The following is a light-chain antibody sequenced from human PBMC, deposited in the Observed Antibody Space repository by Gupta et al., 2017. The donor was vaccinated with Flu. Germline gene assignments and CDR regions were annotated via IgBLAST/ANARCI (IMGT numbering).Light chain of an antibody. J-gene: IGLJ2*01. CDR1: SSNIGAGNQ. CDR3: QSYDDSRGGWRI. Sequence: QSVLTQPPSASGAPGQTVTISCTGSSSNIGAGNQVHCYQQLPGTPPTLLIYDDVVRPSGSPDRFSGSNSGTSATLTITGLQAEDEAVYHCQSYDDSRGGWRIFGGGTKLTVL. V-gene: IGLV1-40*01. CDR2: DDV.